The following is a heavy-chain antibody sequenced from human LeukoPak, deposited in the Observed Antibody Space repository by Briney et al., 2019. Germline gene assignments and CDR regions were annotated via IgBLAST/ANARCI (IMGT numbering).Heavy chain of an antibody. CDR2: MNPNSGNT. V-gene: IGHV1-8*01. J-gene: IGHJ6*02. D-gene: IGHD6-13*01. CDR3: AKDSSWYYYYYGMDV. CDR1: GYTFTSYD. Sequence: ASVKVSCKASGYTFTSYDINWVRQATGQGLEWMGWMNPNSGNTGYAQKFQGRVTMTRNTSISTAYMELSSLRSEDTAVYYCAKDSSWYYYYYGMDVWGQGTTVTVSS.